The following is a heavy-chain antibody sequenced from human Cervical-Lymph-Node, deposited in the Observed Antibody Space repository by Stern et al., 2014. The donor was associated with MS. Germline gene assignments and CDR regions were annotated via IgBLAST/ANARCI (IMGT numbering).Heavy chain of an antibody. CDR2: IYYSGST. J-gene: IGHJ5*02. CDR3: ASANCSSTSCPNWFDP. D-gene: IGHD2-2*01. CDR1: GGSISSGDYY. Sequence: QVQLQESRPGLVKPSQTLSLTCTVSGGSISSGDYYWSWIRHHPGKGLEWIGYIYYSGSTYYNTSLKSRVTISVDTSKNQFSLKLSSVTAADTAVYYCASANCSSTSCPNWFDPWGQGTLVTVSS. V-gene: IGHV4-30-4*01.